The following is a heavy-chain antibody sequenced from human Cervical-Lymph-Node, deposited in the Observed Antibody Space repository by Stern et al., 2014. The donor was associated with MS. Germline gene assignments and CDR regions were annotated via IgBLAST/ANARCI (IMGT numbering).Heavy chain of an antibody. CDR3: ARSPATPSGYDRFDY. D-gene: IGHD5-12*01. J-gene: IGHJ4*02. CDR1: GYLFDDYW. V-gene: IGHV5-51*04. Sequence: VQLVESGAEVKKPGESLKISCEASGYLFDDYWIGWARQMSGRGLELVAIIFPRDSNTRYSPSVQGPVTISAHNPIRTPQFQGSSLKASDPPMYYCARSPATPSGYDRFDYWGQGALVTVSS. CDR2: IFPRDSNT.